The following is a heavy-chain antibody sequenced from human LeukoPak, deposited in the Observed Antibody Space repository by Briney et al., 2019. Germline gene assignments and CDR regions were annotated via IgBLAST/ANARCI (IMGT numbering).Heavy chain of an antibody. D-gene: IGHD2-15*01. CDR1: GFTFSNYA. V-gene: IGHV3-23*01. Sequence: GGSLRLCYAASGFTFSNYAMNWVRQAPGKGLEWVSAISHSGASTYYADSVKGRLTISRDNSKNTLYLQMNSLRAEDTAVYYCAKSVAPYCSGGSCFDAFDIWGQGTMVTVSS. CDR2: ISHSGAST. CDR3: AKSVAPYCSGGSCFDAFDI. J-gene: IGHJ3*02.